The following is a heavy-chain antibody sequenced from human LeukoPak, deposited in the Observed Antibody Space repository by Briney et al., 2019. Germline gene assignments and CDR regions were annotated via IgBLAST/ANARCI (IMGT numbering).Heavy chain of an antibody. CDR2: INTNTGNP. V-gene: IGHV7-4-1*02. CDR1: GYTFTSYA. D-gene: IGHD1-26*01. Sequence: ASVKAFCKASGYTFTSYAIDWVRQAPGQGLEWMGWINTNTGNPTYAQGFTGRFVFSLDTSVSTAYLQISSLKAEDTAVYYCARASSGSYPDYWGQGTLVTVSS. CDR3: ARASSGSYPDY. J-gene: IGHJ4*02.